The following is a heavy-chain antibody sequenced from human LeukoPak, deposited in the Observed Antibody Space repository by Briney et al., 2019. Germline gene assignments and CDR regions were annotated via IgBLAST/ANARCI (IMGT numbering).Heavy chain of an antibody. CDR2: IYSGGST. D-gene: IGHD5-24*01. CDR1: GFTVSSNY. V-gene: IGHV3-66*01. Sequence: GSLRLPCAASGFTVSSNYMTWVRQAPGKGLGGVSVIYSGGSTYYADSVMGRFTISRDNSKNTLYLQMNSLRAEDTAVYYCAREVGPFHQLDYWGQGTLVTVSS. J-gene: IGHJ4*02. CDR3: AREVGPFHQLDY.